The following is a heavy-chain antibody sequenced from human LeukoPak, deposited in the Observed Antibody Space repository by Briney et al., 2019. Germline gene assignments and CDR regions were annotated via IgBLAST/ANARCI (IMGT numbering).Heavy chain of an antibody. V-gene: IGHV3-23*01. CDR3: AKNTMVRGVIIGQWSAFDI. CDR2: ISCSGGST. CDR1: GFTFSSYA. D-gene: IGHD3-10*01. J-gene: IGHJ3*02. Sequence: GGSLRLSCAASGFTFSSYAMSWVRQAPGKGLEGVSAISCSGGSTYSADSVRGRFTISRDNSKNTLYLQVNSLRARDTAVFYCAKNTMVRGVIIGQWSAFDIWGQGTMVTVSS.